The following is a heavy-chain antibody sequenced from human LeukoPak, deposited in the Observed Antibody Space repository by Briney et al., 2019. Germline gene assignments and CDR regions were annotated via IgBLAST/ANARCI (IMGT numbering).Heavy chain of an antibody. Sequence: GGSLRLSCAASGFTFSSYAMSWVRQAPGKGLEWVSAISGSGGSTYYADSVKGRFTISRDNSKNTLYLQMNSLRAEDTAVYYCAKVLGCSSTSCYLPLIIGAFDVWGQGTMVTVSS. D-gene: IGHD2-2*01. V-gene: IGHV3-23*01. J-gene: IGHJ3*01. CDR3: AKVLGCSSTSCYLPLIIGAFDV. CDR1: GFTFSSYA. CDR2: ISGSGGST.